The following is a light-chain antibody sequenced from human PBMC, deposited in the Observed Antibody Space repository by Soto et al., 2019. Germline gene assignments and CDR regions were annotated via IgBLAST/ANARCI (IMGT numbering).Light chain of an antibody. CDR3: SSYAGGNNLV. V-gene: IGLV2-8*01. J-gene: IGLJ3*02. Sequence: QSALTQPPSASGSPGQSVTISCTGTSSDVGGYKYVSWHQHHPGKAPKLLIYEVSKRPSGVPDRFSGSKSGNTASLTVSGLQAEDEADYYCSSYAGGNNLVFGGGTKVTVL. CDR2: EVS. CDR1: SSDVGGYKY.